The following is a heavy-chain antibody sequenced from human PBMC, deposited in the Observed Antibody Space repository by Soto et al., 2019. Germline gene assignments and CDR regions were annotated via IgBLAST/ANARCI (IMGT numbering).Heavy chain of an antibody. J-gene: IGHJ6*02. V-gene: IGHV4-31*03. Sequence: SETLSLTCTVSGGSISSGGYYWSWIRQHPEKGLEWIGYIYYSGSTYYNPSLKSRVTISVDTSKNQFSLKLSSVTAADTAVYYCARDKCGSTSCYDEYYYYYGMDVWGQGTTVTVSS. CDR2: IYYSGST. D-gene: IGHD2-2*01. CDR1: GGSISSGGYY. CDR3: ARDKCGSTSCYDEYYYYYGMDV.